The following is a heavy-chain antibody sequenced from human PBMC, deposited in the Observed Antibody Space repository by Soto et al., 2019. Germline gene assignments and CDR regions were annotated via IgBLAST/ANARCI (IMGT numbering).Heavy chain of an antibody. D-gene: IGHD3-16*01. Sequence: PGGSLRLSCAASGFTFSSYGMHWVRQAPGKGLEWVAVIWYDGSNEYYADSVKGRFTISRDNSKNTLYLQMNSLRAEDTAVYYCVRDFGRISPPVWGQGTLVTVSS. CDR1: GFTFSSYG. CDR3: VRDFGRISPPV. CDR2: IWYDGSNE. J-gene: IGHJ4*02. V-gene: IGHV3-33*01.